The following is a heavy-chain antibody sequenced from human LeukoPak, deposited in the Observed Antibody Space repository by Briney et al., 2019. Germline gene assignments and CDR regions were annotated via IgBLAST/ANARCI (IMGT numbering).Heavy chain of an antibody. D-gene: IGHD4-17*01. V-gene: IGHV4-34*01. CDR3: ARGFTVTPFDP. Sequence: SETLSLTCAVYGGSFSGYYWSWIRQPPGKGLEWIGEINHSGSTNYNPSLKSRVTISVDTSKNQFSLKLSSVTAADTSVYYCARGFTVTPFDPWGQGTLVTDSS. J-gene: IGHJ5*02. CDR1: GGSFSGYY. CDR2: INHSGST.